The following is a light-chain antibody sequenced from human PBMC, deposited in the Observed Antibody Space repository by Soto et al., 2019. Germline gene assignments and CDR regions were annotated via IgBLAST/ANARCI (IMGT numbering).Light chain of an antibody. CDR1: SSDVGGYNY. CDR3: ISYTCSSTLV. V-gene: IGLV2-14*01. CDR2: DVS. J-gene: IGLJ2*01. Sequence: QSALTQPASVSGSPGQSITISCTGTSSDVGGYNYVSWYQQHPGKAPKLMIYDVSNRPSGVSNRFSGSKSGNTASLTISGLQSEEEADYYRISYTCSSTLVFGGGDQETVL.